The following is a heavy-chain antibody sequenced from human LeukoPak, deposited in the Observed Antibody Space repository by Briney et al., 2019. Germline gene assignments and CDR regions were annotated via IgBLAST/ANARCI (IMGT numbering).Heavy chain of an antibody. CDR2: IKPDGSEK. D-gene: IGHD2-15*01. V-gene: IGHV3-7*01. CDR3: ARAKGGYYYYYMDV. J-gene: IGHJ6*03. CDR1: GFTFSSSW. Sequence: GGSLRLSCAASGFTFSSSWMSWVRQAPGKGLEWVANIKPDGSEKYYVDAVKGRLTISRDNAKNSVYLQMKSLRAEDTAVYYCARAKGGYYYYYMDVWGKGTTVTVSS.